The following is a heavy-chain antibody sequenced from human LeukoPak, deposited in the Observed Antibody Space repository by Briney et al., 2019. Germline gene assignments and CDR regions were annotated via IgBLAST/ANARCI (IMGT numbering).Heavy chain of an antibody. D-gene: IGHD3-22*01. CDR1: GGSISSYY. CDR3: ARDNYYYDSSGYYEYFDY. Sequence: PSETLSLXCTVSGGSISSYYWSWIRQPPGKGLEWIGYIYYSGSTSYNPSLKSRVTISVDTSKNQFSLKLSSVTTADTAVYYCARDNYYYDSSGYYEYFDYWGQGTLVTFSS. CDR2: IYYSGST. V-gene: IGHV4-59*01. J-gene: IGHJ4*02.